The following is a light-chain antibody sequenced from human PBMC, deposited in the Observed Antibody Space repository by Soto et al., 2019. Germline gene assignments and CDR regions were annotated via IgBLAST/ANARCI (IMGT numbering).Light chain of an antibody. CDR3: HQTYSTPQT. V-gene: IGKV1-39*01. CDR2: SAS. J-gene: IGKJ1*01. Sequence: DIQMTQSPSSLSASVGDRVTITCRAGETVTDYLNWYQHKPGKAPKLLIYSASTLQTGVPSRFSGSGSGTDFTLTISSLQPEDSGTYYCHQTYSTPQTVGQGTKVDSK. CDR1: ETVTDY.